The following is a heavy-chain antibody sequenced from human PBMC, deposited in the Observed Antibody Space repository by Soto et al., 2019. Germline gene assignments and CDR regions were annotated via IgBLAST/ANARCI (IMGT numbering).Heavy chain of an antibody. Sequence: QVQLVQSGAEVKKPGSSGKVSCKASGGTFSSYTISWVRQAPGKGLEWMGRIIPILGIANYAQKFQGRVTITADKSTSTAYMELSSLRSEDTAVYYCARDSWIGKFDYCGQGTMVTVSS. V-gene: IGHV1-69*08. CDR2: IIPILGIA. CDR3: ARDSWIGKFDY. D-gene: IGHD3-10*01. J-gene: IGHJ4*02. CDR1: GGTFSSYT.